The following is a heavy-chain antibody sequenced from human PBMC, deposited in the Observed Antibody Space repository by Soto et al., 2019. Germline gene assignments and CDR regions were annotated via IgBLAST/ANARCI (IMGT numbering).Heavy chain of an antibody. Sequence: PGGSMRLSCAASGFPFNSYVMHWVRQSPGKGLEWVAVISYDGSNRYYGDSVKGRFTISRDNSKNTLYLQMNSLRIEDTAVYYCVGGKGFLEWSFDQWGQGTLVTVSS. CDR1: GFPFNSYV. V-gene: IGHV3-30*01. CDR2: ISYDGSNR. J-gene: IGHJ4*02. CDR3: VGGKGFLEWSFDQ. D-gene: IGHD3-3*01.